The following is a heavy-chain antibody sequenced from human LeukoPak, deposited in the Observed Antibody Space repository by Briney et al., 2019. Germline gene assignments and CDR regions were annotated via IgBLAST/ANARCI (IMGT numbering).Heavy chain of an antibody. D-gene: IGHD3-16*02. CDR1: GFTFSNYA. J-gene: IGHJ4*02. CDR2: ISGSGGST. CDR3: AKDLGVWGSYRPHDY. Sequence: GGSLRLSCAASGFTFSNYAMSWVRQAPGKGLEWVSAISGSGGSTYYADSVKGRFTISRDNSKNTLYLQMNSLRAEDTAVYYCAKDLGVWGSYRPHDYWGQGTLVTVSS. V-gene: IGHV3-23*01.